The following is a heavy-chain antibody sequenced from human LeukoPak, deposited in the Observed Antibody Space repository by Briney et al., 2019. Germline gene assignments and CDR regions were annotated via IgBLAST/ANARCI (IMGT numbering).Heavy chain of an antibody. J-gene: IGHJ4*02. D-gene: IGHD2-15*01. V-gene: IGHV4-30-2*01. CDR3: TRVKRSGGSSFYFDY. Sequence: SQTLSLTCTVSGGSISSGGYYWSWIRQPPGKGLEWIGEINHSGSTNYNPSLKSRVTISVDTSKNQFSLKLSSVTAADTAVYYCTRVKRSGGSSFYFDYWGQGTLVTVSS. CDR2: INHSGST. CDR1: GGSISSGGYY.